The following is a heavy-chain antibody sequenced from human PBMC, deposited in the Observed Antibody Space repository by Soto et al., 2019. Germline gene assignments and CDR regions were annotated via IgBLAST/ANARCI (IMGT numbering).Heavy chain of an antibody. D-gene: IGHD1-26*01. CDR3: GRGRSGQIVVFY. Sequence: GASGKVSCKASGYTFTGHYIHWVRQAPEQGPEWMGEIGPESGATRYAQKFQGRVTMTRDTSITTVYMELKNLSPDDTAVYYCGRGRSGQIVVFYWGQGTPVTVSS. CDR2: IGPESGAT. J-gene: IGHJ4*02. V-gene: IGHV1-2*02. CDR1: GYTFTGHY.